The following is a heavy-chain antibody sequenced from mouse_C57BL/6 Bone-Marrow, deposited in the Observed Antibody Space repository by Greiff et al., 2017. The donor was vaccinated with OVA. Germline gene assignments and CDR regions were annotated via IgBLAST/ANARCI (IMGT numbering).Heavy chain of an antibody. Sequence: VQGVESGPGLVQPSQSLSITCTVSGFSLTSYGVHWVRQSPGKGLEWLGVIWRGGSTAYNAAFMSRLSISKDNSKSQVFLKMNSLQADDTAIYYGAKDSTYYAMDYWGQGTSVTVSS. V-gene: IGHV2-5*01. CDR1: GFSLTSYG. J-gene: IGHJ4*01. D-gene: IGHD2-5*01. CDR3: AKDSTYYAMDY. CDR2: IWRGGST.